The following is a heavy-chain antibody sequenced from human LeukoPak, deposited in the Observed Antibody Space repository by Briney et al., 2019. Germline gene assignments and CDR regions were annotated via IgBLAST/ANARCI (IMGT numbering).Heavy chain of an antibody. CDR3: ATGTYMTTVTNAHWFDP. Sequence: ASVKDSCKASGYTFTGYYMHWVRQAPGQGLERMGWINPNSGGTNYAQKFQGRVTMTRDTSISTAYMELSRLRSDDTAVYYCATGTYMTTVTNAHWFDPWGQGTLVTVSS. CDR1: GYTFTGYY. V-gene: IGHV1-2*02. J-gene: IGHJ5*02. D-gene: IGHD4-11*01. CDR2: INPNSGGT.